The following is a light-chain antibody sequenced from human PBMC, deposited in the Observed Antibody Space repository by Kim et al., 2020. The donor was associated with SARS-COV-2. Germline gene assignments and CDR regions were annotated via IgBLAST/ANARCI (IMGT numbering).Light chain of an antibody. Sequence: SVKLTCTLSSGHSSYAIAWHQQQPEKGPRYLMKLNSDGSHNKGDGIPDRFSGSSSGAERYLTISSLQSEDEADYYCQTWGTGIVVFGGGTQLTVL. CDR2: LNSDGSH. CDR1: SGHSSYA. J-gene: IGLJ2*01. V-gene: IGLV4-69*01. CDR3: QTWGTGIVV.